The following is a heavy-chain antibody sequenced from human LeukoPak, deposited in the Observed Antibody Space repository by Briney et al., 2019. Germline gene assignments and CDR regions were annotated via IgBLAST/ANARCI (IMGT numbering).Heavy chain of an antibody. CDR2: VNHSGST. CDR3: ARDRNRPGYYFDY. Sequence: SETLSLTCAVYGGSFSGYYWSWIRQPPGKGLEWIGEVNHSGSTNYNPSLKSRVTISVDTSKNQFSLKLSSVTAADTAVYYCARDRNRPGYYFDYWGQGTLVTVSS. D-gene: IGHD1-14*01. CDR1: GGSFSGYY. V-gene: IGHV4-34*01. J-gene: IGHJ4*02.